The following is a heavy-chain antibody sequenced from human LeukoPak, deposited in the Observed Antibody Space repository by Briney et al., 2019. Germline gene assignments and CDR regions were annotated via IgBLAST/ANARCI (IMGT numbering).Heavy chain of an antibody. CDR1: VDSVSSNSAA. Sequence: SQTLSLTCAISVDSVSSNSAAWNWIRQSPSRGLEWLGRTYYRSKWYNDYAVSAKSRITINPDTSKNQFSLQLNSVTPEDTAVYYCARDGSISSSPRYYFDYWGQGTLVTVSS. CDR2: TYYRSKWYN. CDR3: ARDGSISSSPRYYFDY. J-gene: IGHJ4*02. D-gene: IGHD6-13*01. V-gene: IGHV6-1*01.